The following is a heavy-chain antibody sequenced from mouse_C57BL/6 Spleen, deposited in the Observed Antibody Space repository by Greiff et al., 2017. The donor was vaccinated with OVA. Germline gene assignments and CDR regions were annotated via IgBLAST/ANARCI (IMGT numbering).Heavy chain of an antibody. CDR2: INYDGSST. Sequence: EVMLVESEGGLVQPGSSMKLSCTASGFTFSDYYMDWVRQVPEKGLEWVANINYDGSSTYYLDSLKSRFIISRDNAKNILYLQMSSLKSEDTATYYCAREGTTVVAFDYWGQGTTLTVSS. CDR3: AREGTTVVAFDY. CDR1: GFTFSDYY. D-gene: IGHD1-1*01. J-gene: IGHJ2*01. V-gene: IGHV5-16*01.